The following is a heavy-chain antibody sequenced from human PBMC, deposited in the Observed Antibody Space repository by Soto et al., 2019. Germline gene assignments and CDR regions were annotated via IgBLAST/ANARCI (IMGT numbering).Heavy chain of an antibody. V-gene: IGHV4-39*01. D-gene: IGHD6-25*01. CDR3: AGQTFTIAAASYGRSNWFDP. Sequence: GWVRQMPGKGLEWMGIIYFTGNTYYTPSLKSRLTMSIDTSKNEFSLRLNSVTAADTAVYYCAGQTFTIAAASYGRSNWFDPWGPGTLVTVSS. CDR2: IYFTGNT. J-gene: IGHJ5*02.